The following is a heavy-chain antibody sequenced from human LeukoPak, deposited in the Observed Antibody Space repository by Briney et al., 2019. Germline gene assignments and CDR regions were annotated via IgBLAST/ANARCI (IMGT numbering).Heavy chain of an antibody. Sequence: PGRSLRLSCAASGFSFGNHAMHWVRQAPGKGLEWLAVTSYDGTRQYYANFVRGRLTISRENSKNTLYLQMNSLRVDDTAVYYCAKDWSEGSGSYIDYWGQGALVTVSS. CDR3: AKDWSEGSGSYIDY. CDR1: GFSFGNHA. J-gene: IGHJ4*02. V-gene: IGHV3-30*04. D-gene: IGHD3-10*01. CDR2: TSYDGTRQ.